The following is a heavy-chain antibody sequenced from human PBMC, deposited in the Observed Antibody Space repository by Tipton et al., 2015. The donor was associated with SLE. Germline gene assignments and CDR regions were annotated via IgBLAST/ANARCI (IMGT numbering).Heavy chain of an antibody. D-gene: IGHD1-26*01. Sequence: TLSLTCIVSGGSISSYYWSWFRQPAGKGLEWIGQIHSSGSTSYNPSLKSRVSISVDMSKNQVSLKLSSVTAADTALYYCARHFSGSYSFDYWGQGKLVTVSS. CDR2: IHSSGST. J-gene: IGHJ4*02. CDR3: ARHFSGSYSFDY. CDR1: GGSISSYY. V-gene: IGHV4-4*07.